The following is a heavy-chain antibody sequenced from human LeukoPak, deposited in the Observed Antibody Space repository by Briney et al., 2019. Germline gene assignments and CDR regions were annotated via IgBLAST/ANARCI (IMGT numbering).Heavy chain of an antibody. D-gene: IGHD5-24*01. CDR3: ARGNPELPPNPAESSDYYYYGMDV. J-gene: IGHJ6*02. Sequence: SMKVSCKASGGTFSSYAISWVRQAPGQGLEWMGGIIPIFGTANYAQKFQGRVTITADESTSTAYMELSSLRSEDTAVYYCARGNPELPPNPAESSDYYYYGMDVWGQGTTVTVSS. CDR2: IIPIFGTA. CDR1: GGTFSSYA. V-gene: IGHV1-69*13.